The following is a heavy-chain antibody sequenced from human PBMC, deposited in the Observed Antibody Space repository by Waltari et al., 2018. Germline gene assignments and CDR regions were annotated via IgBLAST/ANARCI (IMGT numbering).Heavy chain of an antibody. CDR1: GYISTGAY. CDR2: INPNGGGT. D-gene: IGHD6-19*01. J-gene: IGHJ4*02. Sequence: QVQLVQSGAEVKTPGASVKVSCKASGYISTGAYMYWVRQAPGQGLEWMGRINPNGGGTNYAQKFQGRVTMTRDTSISTAYMELSRLRSDDTAVYYCARDTRIAVALPDYWGQGTLVTVSS. V-gene: IGHV1-2*06. CDR3: ARDTRIAVALPDY.